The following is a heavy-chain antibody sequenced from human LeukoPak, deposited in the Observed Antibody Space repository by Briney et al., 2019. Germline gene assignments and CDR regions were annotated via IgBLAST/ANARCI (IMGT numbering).Heavy chain of an antibody. CDR2: ISYDGSNK. V-gene: IGHV3-30*03. D-gene: IGHD1-7*01. J-gene: IGHJ4*02. CDR1: GFTFSSYS. Sequence: GGSLRLSCAASGFTFSSYSMNWVRQAPGKGLEWVAVISYDGSNKYYADSVKGRFTISRDNSKNTLYLQMNSLRAEDTAVYYCARDLAGTTVYWGQGTLVTVSS. CDR3: ARDLAGTTVY.